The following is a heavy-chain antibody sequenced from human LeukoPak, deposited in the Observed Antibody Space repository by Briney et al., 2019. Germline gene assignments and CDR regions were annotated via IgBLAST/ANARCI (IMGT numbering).Heavy chain of an antibody. J-gene: IGHJ4*02. D-gene: IGHD3-3*01. V-gene: IGHV3-33*01. CDR3: ARDIPTYYDFWSGSTDY. Sequence: GGSLRLSCAAPGFTFSSYGMHWVRQAPGKGLEWVAVIWYDGSNKYYADSVKGRFTISRDNSKNTLYLQMNSLRAEDTAVYYCARDIPTYYDFWSGSTDYWGQGTLVTVSS. CDR2: IWYDGSNK. CDR1: GFTFSSYG.